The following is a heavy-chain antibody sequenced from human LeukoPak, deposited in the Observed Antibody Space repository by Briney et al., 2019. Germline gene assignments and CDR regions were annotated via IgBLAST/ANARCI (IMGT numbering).Heavy chain of an antibody. Sequence: GGSLRLSCAASGFTFSGYAMSWVRQAPGKGLEWVSAISGSGDTTYYAGSVKGRFTISRDNSKNTVSLQMNSLRAEDTAVFYCAKGYCTSTACYGTYWGQGTLVTVSS. V-gene: IGHV3-23*01. CDR1: GFTFSGYA. J-gene: IGHJ4*02. D-gene: IGHD2-2*01. CDR3: AKGYCTSTACYGTY. CDR2: ISGSGDTT.